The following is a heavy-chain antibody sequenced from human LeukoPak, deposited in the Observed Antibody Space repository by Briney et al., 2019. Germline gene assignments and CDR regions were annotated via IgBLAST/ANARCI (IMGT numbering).Heavy chain of an antibody. Sequence: PSETLSLTCTVSGGSISSGGYYWSWIRQHPGKGLEWIGYIYYSGSTYYNPSLKSRVTISVDTSKNQFSLKLSSVTAADTAVYYCARMGPGFGWYGVYFDYWGQGTLVTVSS. CDR1: GGSISSGGYY. CDR3: ARMGPGFGWYGVYFDY. V-gene: IGHV4-31*03. CDR2: IYYSGST. J-gene: IGHJ4*02. D-gene: IGHD6-19*01.